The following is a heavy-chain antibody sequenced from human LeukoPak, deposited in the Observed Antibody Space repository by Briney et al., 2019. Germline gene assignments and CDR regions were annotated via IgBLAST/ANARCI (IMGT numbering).Heavy chain of an antibody. CDR2: IRYDGSNK. D-gene: IGHD6-19*01. CDR3: AKGPYSSGWYFGY. CDR1: GFTFSSYG. Sequence: PGGSLRLSCAASGFTFSSYGMHWVRQAPGKGLEWVAFIRYDGSNKYYADSVKGRFTISRDNSKNTLYLQMNSLRAEDTAVYYCAKGPYSSGWYFGYWGQGTLVTVSS. V-gene: IGHV3-30*02. J-gene: IGHJ4*02.